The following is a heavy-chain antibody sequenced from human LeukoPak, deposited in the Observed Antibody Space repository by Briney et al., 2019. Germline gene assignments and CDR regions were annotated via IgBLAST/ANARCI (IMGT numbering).Heavy chain of an antibody. CDR3: SRGGCSGGSCSLDY. D-gene: IGHD2-15*01. Sequence: SVNVSSTASGYTFNTYGITWVRQAPGQGLEWMGWISGYNGKTKYAQNLQDRVTITKDTSTTRAYIELRILTSSDTAVSSCSRGGCSGGSCSLDYWGQGTLVTVSS. V-gene: IGHV1-18*01. CDR2: ISGYNGKT. J-gene: IGHJ4*02. CDR1: GYTFNTYG.